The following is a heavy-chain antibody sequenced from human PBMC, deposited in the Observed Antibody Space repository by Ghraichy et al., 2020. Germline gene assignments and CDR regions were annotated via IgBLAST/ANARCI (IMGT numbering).Heavy chain of an antibody. D-gene: IGHD3-22*01. J-gene: IGHJ4*02. Sequence: ASLKVSCKASGYTFTSYGISWVRQAPGQGLEWMGWIIAYNGNTNYAQKLQGRVTMTTDTSTSTAYMELRSLRSDDTAVYYCARHYYDSSGYYSLDYWGQGTLVTVSS. CDR2: IIAYNGNT. V-gene: IGHV1-18*01. CDR3: ARHYYDSSGYYSLDY. CDR1: GYTFTSYG.